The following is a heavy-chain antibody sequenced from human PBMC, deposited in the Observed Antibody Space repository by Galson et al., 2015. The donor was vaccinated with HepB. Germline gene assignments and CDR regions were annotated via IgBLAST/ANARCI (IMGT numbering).Heavy chain of an antibody. V-gene: IGHV6-1*01. CDR3: TQSRHLGQGFHY. J-gene: IGHJ4*02. CDR1: GDSVSNKNVA. Sequence: CAISGDSVSNKNVACSWIRQSPSRGLEYLGRTFYRSYWKTEYALSVASRLTITPDTSKNQFSLHLKSVTPDDAAVYFCTQSRHLGQGFHYWGQGIMVTVSS. CDR2: TFYRSYWKT. D-gene: IGHD6-25*01.